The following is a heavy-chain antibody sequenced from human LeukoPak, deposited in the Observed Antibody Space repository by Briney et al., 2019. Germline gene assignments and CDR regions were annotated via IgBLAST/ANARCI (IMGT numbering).Heavy chain of an antibody. D-gene: IGHD5-18*01. V-gene: IGHV3-23*01. Sequence: GGSLRLSCVASGFTFSSYAMSWVRQAPGKGLEWVSAISGSGDSTYYADSVKGRFTISRDNSKNTLYLQMNSLRAEDPAVYYCAKVYGYSYGYKYFDYWGQGTLVTVSS. CDR2: ISGSGDST. CDR3: AKVYGYSYGYKYFDY. J-gene: IGHJ4*02. CDR1: GFTFSSYA.